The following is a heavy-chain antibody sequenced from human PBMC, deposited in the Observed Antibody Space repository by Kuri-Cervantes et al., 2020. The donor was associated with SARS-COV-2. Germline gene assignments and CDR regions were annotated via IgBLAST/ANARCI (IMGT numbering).Heavy chain of an antibody. J-gene: IGHJ3*02. V-gene: IGHV1-2*02. CDR1: GYTFTDYY. Sequence: ASVKVSCKASGYTFTDYYMHWVRQAPGQGLEWMGWINPNSGGANYAQKFQGRVTMTRDTSISTAYMELSRLRSDDTAVYYCARWDDFWSGDDAFDIWGQGTMVTVSS. CDR3: ARWDDFWSGDDAFDI. D-gene: IGHD3-3*01. CDR2: INPNSGGA.